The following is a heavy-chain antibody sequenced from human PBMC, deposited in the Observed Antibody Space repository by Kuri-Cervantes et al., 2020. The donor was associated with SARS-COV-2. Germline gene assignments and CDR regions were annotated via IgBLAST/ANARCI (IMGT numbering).Heavy chain of an antibody. V-gene: IGHV3-7*01. CDR1: GFTFSSYW. CDR2: IKQDGSEK. Sequence: GESLKISCAASGFTFSSYWMSWVRQAPGKGLEWVANIKQDGSEKYYVDSVKGRFTISRDNAENSLYLQMNSLKAEDTAVYYCARGRQWLALYYFDYWGQGTLVTVSS. D-gene: IGHD6-19*01. J-gene: IGHJ4*02. CDR3: ARGRQWLALYYFDY.